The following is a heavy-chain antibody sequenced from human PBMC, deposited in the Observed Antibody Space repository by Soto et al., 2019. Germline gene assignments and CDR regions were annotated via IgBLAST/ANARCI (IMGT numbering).Heavy chain of an antibody. D-gene: IGHD3-22*01. V-gene: IGHV4-30-2*01. Sequence: SETLSLTWAVSGGSISSGGYSWSWIRQPPGKGLEWIGYIYHSGSTYYNSSLKSRVTISVDRSKNQFSLKLSSVTAADTAVYYCARGPPNSIWGQGTLVTVS. CDR1: GGSISSGGYS. J-gene: IGHJ4*02. CDR3: ARGPPNSI. CDR2: IYHSGST.